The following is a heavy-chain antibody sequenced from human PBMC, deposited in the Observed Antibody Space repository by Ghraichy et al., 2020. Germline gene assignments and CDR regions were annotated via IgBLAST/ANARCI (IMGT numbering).Heavy chain of an antibody. CDR3: ARDANGGYYDFWSGYQNYYYYYGMDV. J-gene: IGHJ6*02. CDR1: GYTFTSYG. Sequence: ASVKVSCKASGYTFTSYGISWVRQAPGQGLEWMGWISAYNGNTNYAQKLQGRVTMTTDTSTSTAYMELRSLRSDDTAVYYCARDANGGYYDFWSGYQNYYYYYGMDVWGQGTTVTVSS. V-gene: IGHV1-18*01. CDR2: ISAYNGNT. D-gene: IGHD3-3*01.